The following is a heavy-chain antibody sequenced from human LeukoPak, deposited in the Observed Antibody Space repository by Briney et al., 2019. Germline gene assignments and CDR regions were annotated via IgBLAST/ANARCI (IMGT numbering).Heavy chain of an antibody. CDR2: LSGSGGGT. J-gene: IGHJ4*02. V-gene: IGHV3-23*01. CDR3: AKRGVVIRVFLVGFHKEAYYFDS. Sequence: GGSLRLSCAVSGITLSNYGMSWVSQAPGKGLEWVTGLSGSGGGTNYADSVQGRFTISRDNPKNTLYLQMNSLRAEDTAVYFYAKRGVVIRVFLVGFHKEAYYFDSWGQGALVTVSS. D-gene: IGHD3-10*01. CDR1: GITLSNYG.